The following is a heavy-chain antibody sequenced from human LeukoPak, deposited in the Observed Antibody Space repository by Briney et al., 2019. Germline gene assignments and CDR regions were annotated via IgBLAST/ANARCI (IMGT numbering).Heavy chain of an antibody. D-gene: IGHD5-24*01. V-gene: IGHV3-66*01. CDR3: ASKRWQQSSFDY. Sequence: GGSLRLSCAASGFTFSSYSMNWVRQAPGKGLEWVSVIYSGGSTYYADSVKGRFTISRDNAKNTLYLQMNSLRAEDTAVYYCASKRWQQSSFDYWGQGTLVTVSS. J-gene: IGHJ4*02. CDR2: IYSGGST. CDR1: GFTFSSYS.